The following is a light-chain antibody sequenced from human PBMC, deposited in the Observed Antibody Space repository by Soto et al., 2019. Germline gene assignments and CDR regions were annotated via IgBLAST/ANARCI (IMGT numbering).Light chain of an antibody. CDR2: GAS. CDR3: QQSNKWPLIT. V-gene: IGKV3-15*01. Sequence: EIVMTQSPATLSVSPGERGTLSCRASQIVSNNLAWYQQKRGQAPMLLIYGASTRATGIPARFSGSGSGTEFTLIISSLQSEDFAVYYCQQSNKWPLITVGQGPRLENK. CDR1: QIVSNN. J-gene: IGKJ5*01.